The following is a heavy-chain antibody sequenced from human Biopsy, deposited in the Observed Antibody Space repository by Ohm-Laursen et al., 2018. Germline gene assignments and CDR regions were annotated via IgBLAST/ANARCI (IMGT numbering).Heavy chain of an antibody. Sequence: SDTLSLTCSVSGVSMRSYDVYWNWIRQGPGKGLQWLGTALFTGNTYYKPALRGRLSLSIDTSMKQMTLKLRSVSVANMVVYYCVRQTACAGGMRYGLDVWGPGIKVSVS. V-gene: IGHV4-30-4*02. J-gene: IGHJ6*02. CDR3: VRQTACAGGMRYGLDV. D-gene: IGHD2-8*02. CDR1: GVSMRSYDVY. CDR2: ALFTGNT.